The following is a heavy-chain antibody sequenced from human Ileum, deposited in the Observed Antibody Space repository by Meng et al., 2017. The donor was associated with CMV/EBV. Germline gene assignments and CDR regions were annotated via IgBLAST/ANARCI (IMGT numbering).Heavy chain of an antibody. J-gene: IGHJ5*02. D-gene: IGHD5-24*01. Sequence: QRQQQQWGAGRLKPSKPLSLPCGVYGGSFSNYYRSWSRQSPGKGLEWIGEIHPIGSTYYNPSLNSRVTMSVDTSKNQFSLNLRSVTAADTAVYYCSRGADAYKSGKSWGQGTLVTVSS. CDR1: GGSFSNYY. CDR3: SRGADAYKSGKS. V-gene: IGHV4-34*01. CDR2: IHPIGST.